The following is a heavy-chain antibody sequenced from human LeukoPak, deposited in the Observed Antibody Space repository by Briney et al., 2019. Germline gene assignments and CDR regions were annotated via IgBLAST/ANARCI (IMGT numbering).Heavy chain of an antibody. V-gene: IGHV1-2*02. J-gene: IGHJ4*02. Sequence: ASVKVSCKASGYTFTGYYMHWVRQAPGQGLEWMGWINPNSGGTNYAQKFQGRVTMTRDTSISTAYMELSRLRSDDTAVYYCARDRTKGIAAAGIDYWGQGTLVTVSS. D-gene: IGHD6-13*01. CDR2: INPNSGGT. CDR1: GYTFTGYY. CDR3: ARDRTKGIAAAGIDY.